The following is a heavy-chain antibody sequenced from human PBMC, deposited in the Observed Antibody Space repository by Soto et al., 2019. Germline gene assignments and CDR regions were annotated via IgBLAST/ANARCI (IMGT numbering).Heavy chain of an antibody. D-gene: IGHD4-17*01. CDR1: GFSLRNSGVG. CDR2: IYWDDGK. Sequence: QITLKESGPTLVKPTQTLTLTCTFSGFSLRNSGVGVGWIRQPPGKALEWLALIYWDDGKRYSPSLKTRLTLTNDPAKNQKVITMSNMDHGDTDPYYCAHRTTGGFYFDYWGQGILVTVSS. V-gene: IGHV2-5*02. J-gene: IGHJ4*02. CDR3: AHRTTGGFYFDY.